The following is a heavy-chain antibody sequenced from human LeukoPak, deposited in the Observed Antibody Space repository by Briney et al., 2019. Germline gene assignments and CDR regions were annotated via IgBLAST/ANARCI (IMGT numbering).Heavy chain of an antibody. CDR2: ITSSSAYV. CDR3: ARVKYYDQDFDY. D-gene: IGHD3-16*01. CDR1: GFTFSSYS. J-gene: IGHJ4*02. V-gene: IGHV3-21*01. Sequence: GGSLRLSCAASGFTFSSYSMNWVRQAPGKGLEWVSSITSSSAYVFYADSVKDRFTISRDNAQNSLYLQMSSLRAEDTAVYYCARVKYYDQDFDYWGQGTLDTVSS.